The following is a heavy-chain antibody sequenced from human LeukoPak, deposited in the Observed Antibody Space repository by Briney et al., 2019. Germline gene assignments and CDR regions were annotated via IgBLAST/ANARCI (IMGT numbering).Heavy chain of an antibody. CDR2: INHSGST. V-gene: IGHV4-34*01. J-gene: IGHJ4*02. D-gene: IGHD6-19*01. CDR1: GGSFSGYY. Sequence: NPSETLSLTCAVYGGSFSGYYWSWIRQPPGKGLEWIGEINHSGSTNYNPSLKSRVTISVDTSKNQFSLKLSSVTAADTAVYYCASLIAVAGTGYWGQGTLVTVSS. CDR3: ASLIAVAGTGY.